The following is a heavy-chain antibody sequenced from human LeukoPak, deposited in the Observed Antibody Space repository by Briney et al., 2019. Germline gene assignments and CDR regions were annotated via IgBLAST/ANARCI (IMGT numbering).Heavy chain of an antibody. J-gene: IGHJ4*02. CDR1: QYMFTGYY. D-gene: IGHD4-17*01. Sequence: ASVKVSCKPSQYMFTGYYMHWVRQAPGQGLEWMGWVYPNSGGTNYPQKFQGRVTMTRDTSTTTAYMEVSRLTSDDTAVYYCARASRPTVTIDPYYFDYWGQGTLVTVSS. CDR2: VYPNSGGT. V-gene: IGHV1-2*02. CDR3: ARASRPTVTIDPYYFDY.